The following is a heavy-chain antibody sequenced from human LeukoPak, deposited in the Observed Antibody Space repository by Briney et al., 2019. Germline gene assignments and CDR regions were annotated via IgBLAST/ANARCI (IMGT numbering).Heavy chain of an antibody. CDR1: GFPFSSYA. V-gene: IGHV3-30-3*01. CDR3: AREDLRKLDY. J-gene: IGHJ4*02. CDR2: ISYDGSNQ. Sequence: GGSLRLSCAASGFPFSSYAMHWVRQAPGKGLEWVTMISYDGSNQYYADSVRGRFTISRDNSKNTLYLQMNRLTIEDTAVYYCAREDLRKLDYWGQGTLVTVSS.